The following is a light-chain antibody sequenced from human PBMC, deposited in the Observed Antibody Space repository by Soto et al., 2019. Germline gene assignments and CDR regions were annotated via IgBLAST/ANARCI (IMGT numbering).Light chain of an antibody. CDR2: DAS. CDR3: QQYDGSPRT. V-gene: IGKV3-11*01. Sequence: EIVLTQSPATLSLSPGERATLSCRASQSVRNSLAWYQQQPGQAPRLLIYDASSRAAGIPDRFSGSGSGTDFTLTITRLEPEDFAVYHCQQYDGSPRTFGQGTKVDIK. J-gene: IGKJ1*01. CDR1: QSVRNS.